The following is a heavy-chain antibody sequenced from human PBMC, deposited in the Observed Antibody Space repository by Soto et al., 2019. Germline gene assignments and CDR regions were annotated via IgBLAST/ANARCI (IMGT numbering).Heavy chain of an antibody. Sequence: SETLSLTCAVYGGSFSGYYWSWIRQPPGKGLEWIGEINHSGSTNYNPSLKSRVTISVDTSKNQFSLKLSSVTAADTAVYYCARGVGRRPIDYWGQGTLVTVSS. V-gene: IGHV4-34*01. D-gene: IGHD1-26*01. J-gene: IGHJ4*02. CDR3: ARGVGRRPIDY. CDR1: GGSFSGYY. CDR2: INHSGST.